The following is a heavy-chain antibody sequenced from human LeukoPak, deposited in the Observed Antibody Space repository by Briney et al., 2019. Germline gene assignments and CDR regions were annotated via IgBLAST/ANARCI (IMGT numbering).Heavy chain of an antibody. Sequence: SETLSLTCTVSGGSISSYYGSWIRQPAGKGLEWIGRIYTSGSNNYNRSLKSRVTMSVDRSKNQFSLKLSSVTAADTAVYYCARDWSDCSSTSCYTVNWFDPWGQGTLVTVSS. J-gene: IGHJ5*02. CDR2: IYTSGSN. V-gene: IGHV4-4*07. CDR3: ARDWSDCSSTSCYTVNWFDP. CDR1: GGSISSYY. D-gene: IGHD2-2*02.